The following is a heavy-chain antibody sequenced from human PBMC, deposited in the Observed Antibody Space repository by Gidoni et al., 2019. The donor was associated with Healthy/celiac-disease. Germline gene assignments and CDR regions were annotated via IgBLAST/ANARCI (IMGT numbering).Heavy chain of an antibody. Sequence: EVQLVESGGGLVKPGGSLRLSCAASEFTFRRYTMNWVRQAPGKGLEWVSSISSSSSYIYYADSVKGRFTISRDNAKNSLYLQMNSLRAEDTAVYYCARGSRGITIFGVAYYMDVWGKGTTVTVSS. CDR1: EFTFRRYT. V-gene: IGHV3-21*01. CDR2: ISSSSSYI. CDR3: ARGSRGITIFGVAYYMDV. J-gene: IGHJ6*03. D-gene: IGHD3-3*01.